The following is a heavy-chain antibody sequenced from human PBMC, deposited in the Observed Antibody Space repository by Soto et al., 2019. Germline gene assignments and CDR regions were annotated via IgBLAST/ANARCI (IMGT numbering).Heavy chain of an antibody. CDR3: ARGGGVGVAGSAAFDM. D-gene: IGHD3-3*01. CDR2: INPATGAA. J-gene: IGHJ3*02. CDR1: GYPVTAYY. Sequence: QLHLVQSGAVVKKPGASVTVSCSASGYPVTAYYMHWVRQAPGRGLEWMGGINPATGAAKYTQTFQGRVTMTRDTSTSTVFMGLGGLKSEDTAVFYCARGGGVGVAGSAAFDMWGQGTLVTVSS. V-gene: IGHV1-2*02.